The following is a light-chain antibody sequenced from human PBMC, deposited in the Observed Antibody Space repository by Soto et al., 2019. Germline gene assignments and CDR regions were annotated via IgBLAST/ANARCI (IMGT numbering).Light chain of an antibody. CDR2: AAS. J-gene: IGKJ4*01. Sequence: DIQMTQSPSSLSASIGDRVTITCRASQTISRFLNWYQQKPGKAPKFLMYAASSLQSGVSSRFSGSGSGTDFTLTISSLQPEDFATYYCQQSYMTPLTFGGGTKVEIK. CDR1: QTISRF. V-gene: IGKV1-39*01. CDR3: QQSYMTPLT.